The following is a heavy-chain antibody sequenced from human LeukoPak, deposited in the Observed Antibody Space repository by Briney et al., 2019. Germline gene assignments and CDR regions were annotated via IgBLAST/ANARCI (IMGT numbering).Heavy chain of an antibody. J-gene: IGHJ4*02. D-gene: IGHD4-17*01. CDR3: ARAYYGDFFDY. CDR1: GGVLSIYY. CDR2: INYSGSA. V-gene: IGHV4-59*08. Sequence: SETLSLTCNVSGGVLSIYYWSWIRQPPGKGLEWIGYINYSGSAFYNPSVKSRVTISVDTSKNQFSLKLNSVTAADTAVYYCARAYYGDFFDYWGQGTLVTVSS.